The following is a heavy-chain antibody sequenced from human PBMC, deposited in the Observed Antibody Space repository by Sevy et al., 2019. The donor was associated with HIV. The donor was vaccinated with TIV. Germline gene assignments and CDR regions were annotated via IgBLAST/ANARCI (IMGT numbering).Heavy chain of an antibody. D-gene: IGHD2-15*01. Sequence: GGSLRLSCTASGFTFHNYWMTWVRQAPGKGLEWVANIKQDGSEKHYVDSVKDRFTISRDNAKNSLYLQMNSLRAEDTAVYYCARPTPSADCSGGSCKTFAHWGQGTLVTVSS. CDR3: ARPTPSADCSGGSCKTFAH. J-gene: IGHJ5*02. V-gene: IGHV3-7*01. CDR1: GFTFHNYW. CDR2: IKQDGSEK.